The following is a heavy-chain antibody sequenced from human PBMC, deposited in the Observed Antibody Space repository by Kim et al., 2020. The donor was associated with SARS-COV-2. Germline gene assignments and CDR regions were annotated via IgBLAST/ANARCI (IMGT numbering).Heavy chain of an antibody. D-gene: IGHD6-19*01. CDR1: GFTFSNYG. J-gene: IGHJ3*01. V-gene: IGHV3-33*01. CDR2: IWYDGSNK. CDR3: AREGGSGWLRPHNHDPFDV. Sequence: GGSLRLSCAASGFTFSNYGMHWVRQAPGKGLEWVAVIWYDGSNKYYADSVKGRFTISRDNSQNTLYLQMNSLRAEDTAVYSCAREGGSGWLRPHNHDPFDVWGQGTMVTVSS.